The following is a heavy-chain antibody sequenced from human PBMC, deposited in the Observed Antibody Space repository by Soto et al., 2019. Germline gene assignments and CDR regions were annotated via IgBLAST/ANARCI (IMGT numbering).Heavy chain of an antibody. Sequence: GGSLRLSCAASGFTFSSYEMNWVRQAPGKGLEWVSYISSSGSTIYYADSVKGRFTISRDNAKNSLYLQMNSLRAEDTAVYYCARDVHGDSSSWYSDYYYGMDVWGQGTTVTVS. V-gene: IGHV3-48*03. CDR3: ARDVHGDSSSWYSDYYYGMDV. D-gene: IGHD6-13*01. J-gene: IGHJ6*02. CDR2: ISSSGSTI. CDR1: GFTFSSYE.